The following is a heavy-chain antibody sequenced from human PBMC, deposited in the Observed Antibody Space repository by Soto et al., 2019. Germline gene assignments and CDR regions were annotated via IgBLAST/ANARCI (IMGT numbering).Heavy chain of an antibody. CDR3: RRSSRYSTDV. J-gene: IGHJ6*02. Sequence: QLQLQESGPGLVKPSETLSLTCTVSGGSISSSSYWGWIRQPPGKGLEWIGSSYGIGSTYYNPSLKSRVTISVDTSKNQVSLQLSSVTAAATAVYYCRRSSRYSTDVWGQGTTVTVSS. D-gene: IGHD6-13*01. V-gene: IGHV4-39*01. CDR2: SYGIGST. CDR1: GGSISSSSY.